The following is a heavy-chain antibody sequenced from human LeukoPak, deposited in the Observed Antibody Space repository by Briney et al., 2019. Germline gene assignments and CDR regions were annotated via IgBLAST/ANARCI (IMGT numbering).Heavy chain of an antibody. CDR2: INPSGGST. V-gene: IGHV1-46*01. Sequence: ASVKVSCKASGYTFTSYYMRLVRQAPRQGLEWMGIINPSGGSTSYAQKFQGRVTMTRDTSTSTVYMELSSLSSEDTTVYFCARDPPLYDSGRYYPNWYFDLWGRGTLVTVSS. D-gene: IGHD3-22*01. CDR1: GYTFTSYY. CDR3: ARDPPLYDSGRYYPNWYFDL. J-gene: IGHJ2*01.